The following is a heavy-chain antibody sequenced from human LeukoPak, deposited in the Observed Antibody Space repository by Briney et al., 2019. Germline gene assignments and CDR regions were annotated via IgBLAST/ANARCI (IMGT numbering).Heavy chain of an antibody. Sequence: SQTLSLTCAISGDSVSSNSASWHWIRQSPSRGLQWLGGTYYTSKWFNDYAVSLKSRITINPDTSKNQSSLQLNSVTPEDTAVYFCARDNDYGGYYFDYWGQGTLVTVSS. CDR3: ARDNDYGGYYFDY. CDR1: GDSVSSNSAS. J-gene: IGHJ4*02. V-gene: IGHV6-1*01. D-gene: IGHD4-23*01. CDR2: TYYTSKWFN.